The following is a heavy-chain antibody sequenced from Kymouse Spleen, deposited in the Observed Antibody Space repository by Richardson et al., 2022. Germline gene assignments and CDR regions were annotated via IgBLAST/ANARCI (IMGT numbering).Heavy chain of an antibody. CDR1: GFTFSSYW. Sequence: EVQLVESGGGLVQPGGSLRLSCAASGFTFSSYWMSWVRQAPGKGLEWVANIKQDGSEKYYVDSVKGRFTISRDNAKNSLYLQMNSLRAEDTAVYYCARDGYNWNYDWFDPWGQGTLVTVSS. CDR2: IKQDGSEK. CDR3: ARDGYNWNYDWFDP. V-gene: IGHV3-7*01. J-gene: IGHJ5*02. D-gene: IGHD1-7*01.